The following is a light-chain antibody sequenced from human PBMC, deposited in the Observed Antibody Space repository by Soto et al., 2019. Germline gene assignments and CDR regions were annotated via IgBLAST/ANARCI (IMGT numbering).Light chain of an antibody. V-gene: IGKV3-11*01. Sequence: DIVLTQSPATLSLSPGERATLSCRASQGVSSYLAWYQQKQGQAPRLLIYDASTRDTGIPARFSGSGSGTDVTLPIISLQHADVAVSYCHQSSNWLSITFGQGTRLEIK. CDR1: QGVSSY. J-gene: IGKJ5*01. CDR3: HQSSNWLSIT. CDR2: DAS.